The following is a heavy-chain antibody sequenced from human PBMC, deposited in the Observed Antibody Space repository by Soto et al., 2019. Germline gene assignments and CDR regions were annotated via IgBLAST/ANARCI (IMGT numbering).Heavy chain of an antibody. D-gene: IGHD3-10*01. CDR3: ARRGAGSGSFDY. J-gene: IGHJ4*02. Sequence: QVQQQESGPGLVKPSQTLSLTCAVSGASISSGDYYWSWIRQHPGKGLEWIGYIYYNGRAYYNPSLNSRVTMSSDTSKNQFSLKLSSVTAADTAVYYCARRGAGSGSFDYWGQGALVTVSS. CDR1: GASISSGDYY. V-gene: IGHV4-31*11. CDR2: IYYNGRA.